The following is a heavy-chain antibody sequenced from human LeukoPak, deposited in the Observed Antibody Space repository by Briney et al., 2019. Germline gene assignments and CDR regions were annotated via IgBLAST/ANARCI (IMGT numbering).Heavy chain of an antibody. V-gene: IGHV3-48*04. CDR1: GFTFSSYG. CDR3: ARVGIVVVYAFDI. Sequence: GGSLRLSCAASGFTFSSYGMHWVRQAPGKGLEWVSYISSSGSTIYYADSVKGRFTISRDNAKNSLYLQMNSLRAEDTAVYYCARVGIVVVYAFDIWGQGTMVTVSS. J-gene: IGHJ3*02. CDR2: ISSSGSTI. D-gene: IGHD1-26*01.